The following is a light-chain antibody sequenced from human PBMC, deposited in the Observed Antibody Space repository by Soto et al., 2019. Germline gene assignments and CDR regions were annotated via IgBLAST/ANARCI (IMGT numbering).Light chain of an antibody. Sequence: QSVLTQPPSVSGAPGQRVTISCTGSSSNIGTGYAVHWYQQLPGTAPKLLIYNNDNRPSGVPDRFSGSKSGTSASLAITGLQAEDEADYYCQSYDGNLSGHVVFGGGTKVTVL. CDR1: SSNIGTGYA. CDR2: NND. CDR3: QSYDGNLSGHVV. J-gene: IGLJ2*01. V-gene: IGLV1-40*01.